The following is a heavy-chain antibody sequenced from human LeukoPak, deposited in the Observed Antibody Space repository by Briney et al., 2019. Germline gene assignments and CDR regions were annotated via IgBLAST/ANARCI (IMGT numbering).Heavy chain of an antibody. CDR2: ISGSGGST. CDR3: AKVPVVVPAAMQGAFDY. Sequence: PGGSLRLSCTASGFTFNSYAMSWVRQAPGKGLEWVSGISGSGGSTYYADSVKGRFTMSRDNSKNTLYLQMNSLRAEDTAVYYCAKVPVVVPAAMQGAFDYWGQGTLVTVSS. CDR1: GFTFNSYA. V-gene: IGHV3-23*01. D-gene: IGHD2-2*01. J-gene: IGHJ4*02.